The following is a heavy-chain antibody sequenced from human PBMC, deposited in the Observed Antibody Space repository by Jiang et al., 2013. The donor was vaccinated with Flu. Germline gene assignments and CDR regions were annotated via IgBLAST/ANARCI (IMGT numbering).Heavy chain of an antibody. V-gene: IGHV3-7*01. J-gene: IGHJ4*02. Sequence: QLVESGGGLVQPGGSLRLSCAASGFTLSSYWMSWVRQAPGKGLEWVASIKEDGSEKYYVDSVKGRFTISRDNAKSSVSLQMNRLRADDTSVYYCARDDYWGQGTLVTVSS. CDR2: IKEDGSEK. CDR1: GFTLSSYW. CDR3: ARDDY.